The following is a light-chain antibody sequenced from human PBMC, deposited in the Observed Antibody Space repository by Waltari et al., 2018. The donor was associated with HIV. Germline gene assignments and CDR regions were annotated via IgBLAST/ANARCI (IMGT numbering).Light chain of an antibody. J-gene: IGLJ1*01. V-gene: IGLV1-44*01. CDR2: RNN. CDR3: AAWDDSLNGYV. Sequence: QSVLTQPPSASGTPGQRVTISCSGSSSNIGSYTVNWYQQLPGTAPKLLIYRNNQRPSGVPDRVSGSKSGTSASLAISGLQSEDEADYSCAAWDDSLNGYVFGTGTKVTVL. CDR1: SSNIGSYT.